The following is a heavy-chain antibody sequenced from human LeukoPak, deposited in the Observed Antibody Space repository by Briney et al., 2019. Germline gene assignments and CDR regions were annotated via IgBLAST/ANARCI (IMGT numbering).Heavy chain of an antibody. CDR1: GGSISSSNW. Sequence: PSETLSLTCAVSGGSISSSNWWSWVRQPPGKGLEWIGEIYHSGSTNYNPSLKGRVTISVDKSKNQFSLKLSSVTAADTAVYYCARACCSSTPHAFDIWGQGTMVTVSS. D-gene: IGHD2-2*01. CDR2: IYHSGST. V-gene: IGHV4-4*02. J-gene: IGHJ3*02. CDR3: ARACCSSTPHAFDI.